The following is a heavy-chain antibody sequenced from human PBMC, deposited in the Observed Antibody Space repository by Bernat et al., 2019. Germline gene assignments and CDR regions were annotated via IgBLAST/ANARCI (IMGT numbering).Heavy chain of an antibody. J-gene: IGHJ4*02. CDR2: IWYDGSNK. Sequence: QVQLVESGGGVVQPGRSLRLSCAASGFTFSSYGMHWVRQAPGKGLEWVAVIWYDGSNKYYADSVKGRFTISRDNSKNTLYLQVNSLRAEDTAVYYCASGPFWSGYHEYYFDYWGQGTLVTVSS. CDR1: GFTFSSYG. CDR3: ASGPFWSGYHEYYFDY. V-gene: IGHV3-33*01. D-gene: IGHD3-3*01.